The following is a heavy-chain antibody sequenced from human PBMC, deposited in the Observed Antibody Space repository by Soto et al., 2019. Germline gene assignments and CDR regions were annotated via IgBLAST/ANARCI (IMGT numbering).Heavy chain of an antibody. Sequence: GGSLRLSCAASGFTFSSYSMNWVRQAPGKGLERVSSISSSSSYIYYADSVKGRFTISRDNAKNSLYLQMNSLRAEDTAVYYCARAAVDSSSYHYYYYMDVWGKGTTVTVSS. D-gene: IGHD6-6*01. V-gene: IGHV3-21*01. CDR2: ISSSSSYI. CDR3: ARAAVDSSSYHYYYYMDV. J-gene: IGHJ6*03. CDR1: GFTFSSYS.